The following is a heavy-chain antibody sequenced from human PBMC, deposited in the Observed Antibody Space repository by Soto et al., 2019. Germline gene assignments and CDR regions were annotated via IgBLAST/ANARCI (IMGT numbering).Heavy chain of an antibody. V-gene: IGHV3-48*01. J-gene: IGHJ3*01. CDR1: GFTFSSYS. D-gene: IGHD2-2*01. CDR2: ISSIISTT. Sequence: GSLRLSCAASGFTFSSYSMHWVRQAPGKGLEWVSYISSIISTTSYADSVKGRFTISRDNAKNLLYVQMNSLRAEGTAVYYCAREFSRAFDLWGQGTMVTVSS. CDR3: AREFSRAFDL.